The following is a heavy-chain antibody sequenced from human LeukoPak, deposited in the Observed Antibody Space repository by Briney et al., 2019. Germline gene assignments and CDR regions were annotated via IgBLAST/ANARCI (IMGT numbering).Heavy chain of an antibody. D-gene: IGHD1-26*01. CDR2: IFHSGST. J-gene: IGHJ3*02. CDR3: ARRIVGTTHDAFDI. CDR1: GGSINNYY. Sequence: SETLSLTCTVSGGSINNYYWSWIRQPPGKGLEWIGYIFHSGSTNYNPSLKSRVTMSVDTSKNQFSLRLRSVTAADTAVYYCARRIVGTTHDAFDIWGQGTLVTVSS. V-gene: IGHV4-59*08.